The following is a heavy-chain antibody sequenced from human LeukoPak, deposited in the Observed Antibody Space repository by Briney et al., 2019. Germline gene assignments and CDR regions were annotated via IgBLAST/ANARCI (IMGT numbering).Heavy chain of an antibody. V-gene: IGHV3-7*05. CDR1: GLSFSSYS. CDR3: AGRSGYYGY. D-gene: IGHD3-3*01. J-gene: IGHJ4*02. CDR2: IKQDGSEK. Sequence: GALRLSCAGSGLSFSSYSMSWVRQAPGKGLEWVANIKQDGSEKYYVDSVKGRFTISRDNAKNSLYLQMNSLRAEDTAVYYCAGRSGYYGYWGQGTLVTVSS.